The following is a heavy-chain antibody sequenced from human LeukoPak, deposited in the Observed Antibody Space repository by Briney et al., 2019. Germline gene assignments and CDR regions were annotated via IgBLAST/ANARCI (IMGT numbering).Heavy chain of an antibody. D-gene: IGHD6-13*01. CDR3: AGGPSSSWEETAFDI. V-gene: IGHV1-69*05. Sequence: AASVKVSCKASGGTFSSYAISWVRQAPGQGLEWMGRIIPIFGTANYAQKFQGRVTITTDESTSTAYMELSSLRSEDTAVYYCAGGPSSSWEETAFDIWGQGTMVTVSS. J-gene: IGHJ3*02. CDR2: IIPIFGTA. CDR1: GGTFSSYA.